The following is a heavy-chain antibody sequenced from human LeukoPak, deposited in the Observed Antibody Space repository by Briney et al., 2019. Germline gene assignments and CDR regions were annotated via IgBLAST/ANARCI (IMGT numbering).Heavy chain of an antibody. D-gene: IGHD5-24*01. CDR3: ARGLEMATISSVG. Sequence: ASVEVSCKASGYTFTGYYMHWVRQAPGQGLEWMGRINPNSGGTNYAQKFQGRVTMTRDTSISTAYMELSRLRSDDTAVYYCARGLEMATISSVGWGQGTLVTVSS. CDR1: GYTFTGYY. V-gene: IGHV1-2*06. J-gene: IGHJ4*02. CDR2: INPNSGGT.